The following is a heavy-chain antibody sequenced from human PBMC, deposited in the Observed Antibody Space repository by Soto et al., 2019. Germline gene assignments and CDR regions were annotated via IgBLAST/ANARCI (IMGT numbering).Heavy chain of an antibody. CDR2: IIPILGVA. Sequence: QVQLVQSGADVKKPGSSVKVSCKASGGTFSSYTISWVRQAPGQGLEWMGRIIPILGVANYAHKFQGRVXITXDKSTSTAYMELSSLRSEDTAVYYCAINYYDTASYWGQGTMVTVSS. CDR3: AINYYDTASY. D-gene: IGHD3-22*01. CDR1: GGTFSSYT. J-gene: IGHJ3*01. V-gene: IGHV1-69*02.